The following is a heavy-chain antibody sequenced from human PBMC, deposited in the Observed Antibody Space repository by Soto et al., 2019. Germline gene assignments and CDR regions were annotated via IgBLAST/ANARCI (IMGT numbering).Heavy chain of an antibody. J-gene: IGHJ2*01. V-gene: IGHV1-69*12. Sequence: QVQLVQSGAEVKKPGSSVKVSCKASGGTFSSYAISWVRQAPGQGLEWMGGIIPIFGTANYAQKFQGRVTITADESTSTAYMELSSLRSEDTAVYYCAREQIGTMIVVVTSGFDLWGRGTLVTVSS. CDR2: IIPIFGTA. CDR1: GGTFSSYA. D-gene: IGHD3-22*01. CDR3: AREQIGTMIVVVTSGFDL.